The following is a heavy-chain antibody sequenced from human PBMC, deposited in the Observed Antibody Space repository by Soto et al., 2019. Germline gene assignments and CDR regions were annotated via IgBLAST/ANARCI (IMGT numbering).Heavy chain of an antibody. CDR1: GGSISSGGYY. D-gene: IGHD3-22*01. Sequence: SETLSLTCTVSGGSISSGGYYWSWIRQHPGKGLEWIGYIYYSGSTYYNPSLKSRVTISVDTSKNQFSLKLSSVTAADTAVYYCARVFMYDSSGYYYFDYWGQGTLVTVSS. J-gene: IGHJ4*02. CDR3: ARVFMYDSSGYYYFDY. V-gene: IGHV4-31*03. CDR2: IYYSGST.